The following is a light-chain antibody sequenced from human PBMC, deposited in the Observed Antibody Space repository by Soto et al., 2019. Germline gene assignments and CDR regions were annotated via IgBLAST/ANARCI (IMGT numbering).Light chain of an antibody. Sequence: IHMTRSPSTLSASIVGRVTICFRASQNIGRWLAWYQQKPGTAPNLLIYHASNLRGGVPSRFCGSGSGAEFTLPRCRLQRYDFATFYCLPDNTLWAFGQGPRWIS. CDR1: QNIGRW. J-gene: IGKJ1*01. CDR2: HAS. CDR3: LPDNTLWA. V-gene: IGKV1-5*01.